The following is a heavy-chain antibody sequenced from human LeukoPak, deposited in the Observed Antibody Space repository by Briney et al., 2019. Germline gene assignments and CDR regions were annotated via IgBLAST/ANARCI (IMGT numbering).Heavy chain of an antibody. CDR1: GGTFSSYA. J-gene: IGHJ1*01. CDR2: IIPILAIT. Sequence: SVKVSCKASGGTFSSYAISWVRQAYGHGLEWIGRIIPILAITHCAQRFEGRVTITADESATTAYMELSSLTSEDTALYFCARHYGGNSVTAGFQYWGQGTLVTVSS. D-gene: IGHD4-23*01. V-gene: IGHV1-69*04. CDR3: ARHYGGNSVTAGFQY.